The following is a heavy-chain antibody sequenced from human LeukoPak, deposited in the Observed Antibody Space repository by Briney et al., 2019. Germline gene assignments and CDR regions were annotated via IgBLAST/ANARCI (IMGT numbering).Heavy chain of an antibody. CDR2: INPDGRDT. Sequence: GGSLRLSCVVSGFTFNRCSMNWVRQAPGKGLEWVAHINPDGRDTYYVDSVKGRFTISRDNAQNSMYLQMNSLRVEDTAVYYCTSWGDTTAEYFQRWGQGTLVTVSS. CDR3: TSWGDTTAEYFQR. V-gene: IGHV3-7*01. D-gene: IGHD2-21*02. J-gene: IGHJ1*01. CDR1: GFTFNRCS.